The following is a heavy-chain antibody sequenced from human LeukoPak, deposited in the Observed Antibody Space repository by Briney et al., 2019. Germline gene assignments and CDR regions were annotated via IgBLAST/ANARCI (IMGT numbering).Heavy chain of an antibody. V-gene: IGHV4-34*01. CDR1: GGSFSGYY. CDR3: ARDPSEYYDFWSGYSVWFDP. D-gene: IGHD3-3*01. J-gene: IGHJ5*02. CDR2: IYHSGST. Sequence: SETLSLTCAVYGGSFSGYYWSWIRQPPGKGLEWIGSIYHSGSTYYNPSLKSRVTISVDTSKNQFSLKLSSVTAADTAVYYCARDPSEYYDFWSGYSVWFDPWGQGTLVTVSS.